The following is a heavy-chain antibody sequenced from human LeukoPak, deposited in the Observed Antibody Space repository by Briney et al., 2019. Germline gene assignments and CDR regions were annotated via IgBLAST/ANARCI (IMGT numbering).Heavy chain of an antibody. CDR2: ISGSGGST. CDR1: GFTFSSYA. V-gene: IGHV3-23*01. CDR3: AKGPPGRGSYPVGEIDFDY. J-gene: IGHJ4*02. Sequence: GGSLRLSCAASGFTFSSYAMSWVRQAPGKGLEWVSAISGSGGSTYYADSVKGRFTISRDNSKNTLYLQMNSLRAEDTAVYYCAKGPPGRGSYPVGEIDFDYWGQGTLVTVSS. D-gene: IGHD1-26*01.